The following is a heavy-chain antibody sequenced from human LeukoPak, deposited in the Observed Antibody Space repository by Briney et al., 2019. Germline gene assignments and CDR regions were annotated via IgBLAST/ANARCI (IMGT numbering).Heavy chain of an antibody. V-gene: IGHV3-20*04. J-gene: IGHJ4*02. CDR1: GFTFSSYE. D-gene: IGHD2-15*01. Sequence: GGSLRLSCAASGFTFSSYEMNWVRQAPGKGLEWVSGISWNGGSTGYADSVKGRFTISRDNAKNSLYLQMNSLRAEDTALYYCARFSRGRWSYFDYWGQGALVTVSS. CDR3: ARFSRGRWSYFDY. CDR2: ISWNGGST.